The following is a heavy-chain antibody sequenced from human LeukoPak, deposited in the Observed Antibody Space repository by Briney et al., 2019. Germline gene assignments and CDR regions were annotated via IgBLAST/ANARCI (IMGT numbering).Heavy chain of an antibody. J-gene: IGHJ4*02. D-gene: IGHD3-9*01. CDR3: TTLRLAASDH. Sequence: GGSLRLSCGAAGFTFSDAWMSWVRRPPGKGLEGVGRLKSRADGGTIDYAAPVQDRFTISRDDSRNTIYLHMNSLKTEDSGVYFCTTLRLAASDHWGQGTLVTVSS. CDR2: LKSRADGGTI. V-gene: IGHV3-15*01. CDR1: GFTFSDAW.